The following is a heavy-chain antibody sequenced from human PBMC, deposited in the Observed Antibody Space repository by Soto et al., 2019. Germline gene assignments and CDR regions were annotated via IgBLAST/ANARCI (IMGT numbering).Heavy chain of an antibody. V-gene: IGHV3-53*01. Sequence: GGSLRLSCAASGFTVSNNFMSWVRQAPGKGLECVSVIYTGGSTYYADSVKGRFTISRDNSKNTLYLQMNSLRAEDTAVYYCARRYGASFDYWGQGTLVTVSS. D-gene: IGHD4-17*01. CDR1: GFTVSNNF. J-gene: IGHJ4*02. CDR2: IYTGGST. CDR3: ARRYGASFDY.